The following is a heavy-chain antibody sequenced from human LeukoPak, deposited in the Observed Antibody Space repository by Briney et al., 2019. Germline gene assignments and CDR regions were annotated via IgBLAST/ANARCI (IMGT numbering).Heavy chain of an antibody. CDR1: GYTFTSYG. CDR3: ARGHYGDYEYYYGMDV. CDR2: ISAYNGNT. Sequence: GASVKVSCKASGYTFTSYGISWVRQAPGQGLEWMGWISAYNGNTNYAQKLQGRVTMTTDTSTSTAYMELRSLRSDDTAVYYCARGHYGDYEYYYGMDVWGQGTTVTVSS. V-gene: IGHV1-18*01. J-gene: IGHJ6*02. D-gene: IGHD4-17*01.